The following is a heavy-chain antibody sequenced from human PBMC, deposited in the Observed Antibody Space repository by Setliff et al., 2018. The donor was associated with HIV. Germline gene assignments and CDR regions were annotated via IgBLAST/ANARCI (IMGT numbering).Heavy chain of an antibody. Sequence: SQTLSLTCVISGDSVSSNSAAWNWIRQSPSRGLEWLGRTYYRSKWYNDYAVSVKSRITINPDTSKNQFSLRLNSVTPEDTAVYYCARGGNNWKGYWFDPWGQGTLVTVSS. CDR3: ARGGNNWKGYWFDP. CDR2: TYYRSKWYN. V-gene: IGHV6-1*01. CDR1: GDSVSSNSAA. D-gene: IGHD1-1*01. J-gene: IGHJ5*02.